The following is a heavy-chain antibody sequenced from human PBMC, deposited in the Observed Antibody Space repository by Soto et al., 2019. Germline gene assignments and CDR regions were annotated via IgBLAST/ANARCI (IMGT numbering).Heavy chain of an antibody. J-gene: IGHJ5*02. V-gene: IGHV4-39*01. D-gene: IGHD6-25*01. CDR1: GGSITSSSHF. Sequence: SETLSLTCSASGGSITSSSHFWGWVRQPPGKGLEWIGTIYFTGNTYYTPSLKSRLTMSIDTSKNEFSLRLNSVPAADTAVYYCAGQTFTIAAASYGRSNWFDPWGPGTLFTVSS. CDR3: AGQTFTIAAASYGRSNWFDP. CDR2: IYFTGNT.